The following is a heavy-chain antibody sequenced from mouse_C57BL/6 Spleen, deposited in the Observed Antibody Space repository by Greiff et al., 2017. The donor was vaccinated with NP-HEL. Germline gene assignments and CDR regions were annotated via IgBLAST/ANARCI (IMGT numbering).Heavy chain of an antibody. J-gene: IGHJ2*01. D-gene: IGHD1-1*01. CDR2: ISSGGDYI. V-gene: IGHV5-9-1*02. CDR3: TRENYYGSRRYFDY. Sequence: EVKVVESGEGLVKPGGSLKLSCAASGFTFSSYAMSWVRQTPEKRLEWVAYISSGGDYIYYADTVKGRFTISRDNARNTLYLQMSSLKSEDTAMYYCTRENYYGSRRYFDYWGQGTTLTVSS. CDR1: GFTFSSYA.